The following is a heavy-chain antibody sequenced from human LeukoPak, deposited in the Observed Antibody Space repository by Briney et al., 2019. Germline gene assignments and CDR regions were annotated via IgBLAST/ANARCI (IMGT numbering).Heavy chain of an antibody. CDR2: INHSGST. D-gene: IGHD3-10*01. V-gene: IGHV4-34*01. J-gene: IGHJ5*02. CDR1: GGSFSGYY. CDR3: AGHSLRTSMIREARDNYFDP. Sequence: SETLSLTCAVYGGSFSGYYWSWIRQPPGTGLEWIGEINHSGSTNYNPSLKRRVTISVDTSKNQFSLRLSSVTAADTAVYYCAGHSLRTSMIREARDNYFDPWGQGTLVTVSS.